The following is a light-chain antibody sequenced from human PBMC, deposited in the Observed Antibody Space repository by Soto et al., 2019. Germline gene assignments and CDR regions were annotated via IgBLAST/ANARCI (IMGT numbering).Light chain of an antibody. CDR2: DAS. CDR1: QSISSW. CDR3: QQYENYWT. J-gene: IGKJ1*01. Sequence: DIQMAQSPSTLSPSIGDRVTITCRASQSISSWLAWYQHKPGKAPKLLIYDASNLDSGVPSRFSGSGSGTEFSLTISNLQHDDFATYYCQQYENYWTFGQGTKVDIK. V-gene: IGKV1-5*01.